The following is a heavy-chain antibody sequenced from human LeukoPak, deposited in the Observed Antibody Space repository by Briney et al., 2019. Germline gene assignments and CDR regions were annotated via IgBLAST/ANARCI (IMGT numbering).Heavy chain of an antibody. CDR2: IYYSENT. J-gene: IGHJ4*02. Sequence: PSETLSLTCTVSGGSLSNFYWTWIRQPPGKGLEWIVYIYYSENTNYNPSLKSRVTISVDTSKNQFSLKLSSVTAADTAVYYCARSHKAMAGEGLFDYWGQGTLVTVSS. V-gene: IGHV4-59*13. D-gene: IGHD5-18*01. CDR3: ARSHKAMAGEGLFDY. CDR1: GGSLSNFY.